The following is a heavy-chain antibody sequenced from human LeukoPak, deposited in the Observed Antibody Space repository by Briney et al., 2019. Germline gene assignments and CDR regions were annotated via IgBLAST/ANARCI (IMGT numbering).Heavy chain of an antibody. CDR2: IGTASDT. CDR3: ARGPPRGKYYYMDV. V-gene: IGHV3-13*01. D-gene: IGHD1-1*01. CDR1: GFTFSSFD. Sequence: GGSLTLSCAASGFTFSSFDMHWVRQPTGQGLEWVSTIGTASDTYYPGSVEGRFTLSRDNAKNSLYLQMNSLTAGDTAVYYCARGPPRGKYYYMDVWGKGTMVTVSS. J-gene: IGHJ6*03.